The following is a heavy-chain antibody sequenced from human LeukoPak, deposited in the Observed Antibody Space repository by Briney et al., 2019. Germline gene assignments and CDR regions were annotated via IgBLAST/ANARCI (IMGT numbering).Heavy chain of an antibody. Sequence: PSETLSLTCSVSGGSISGYYWSWIRQPPGKGLEWIAYIYDSGNTNYNPSVKSRVTVSLDTSKNQFSLKVTSVTAADTAVYYCARGLGNFLYWYFDLWGRGTLVTVSS. CDR2: IYDSGNT. CDR3: ARGLGNFLYWYFDL. J-gene: IGHJ2*01. V-gene: IGHV4-59*01. D-gene: IGHD2/OR15-2a*01. CDR1: GGSISGYY.